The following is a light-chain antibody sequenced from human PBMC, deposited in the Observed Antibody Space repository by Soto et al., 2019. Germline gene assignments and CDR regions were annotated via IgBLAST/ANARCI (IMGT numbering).Light chain of an antibody. CDR2: AAS. CDR3: QQYNSYRT. Sequence: DIQMTQSPSSLSASVGDRVTITCRASQSISSYLNWYQQKPGKAPKLLIYAASSLQSGVPSRFSGSGSGTDFTLTISSLQPDDFATYYCQQYNSYRTFGQGTRWIS. CDR1: QSISSY. V-gene: IGKV1-39*01. J-gene: IGKJ1*01.